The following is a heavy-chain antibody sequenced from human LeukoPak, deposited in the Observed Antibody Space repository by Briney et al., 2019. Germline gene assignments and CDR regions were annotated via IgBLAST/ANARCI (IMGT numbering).Heavy chain of an antibody. CDR3: ARRRLTYDDSSGYYPLDY. D-gene: IGHD3-22*01. CDR1: GGSISSGDYY. J-gene: IGHJ4*02. V-gene: IGHV4-30-4*08. Sequence: SETLSLTCTVSGGSISSGDYYWSWIRQPPGKGLEWIGYIYYSGSTYYNPSLKSRVTISVDTSKNQLSLKLSSVTAADTAVYYCARRRLTYDDSSGYYPLDYWGQGTLVTVSS. CDR2: IYYSGST.